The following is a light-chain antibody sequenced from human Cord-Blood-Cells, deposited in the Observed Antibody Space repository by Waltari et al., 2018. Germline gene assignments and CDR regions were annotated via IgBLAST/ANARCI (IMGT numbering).Light chain of an antibody. J-gene: IGLJ2*01. V-gene: IGLV3-25*03. CDR2: KGS. CDR1: ALPKQY. CDR3: QSADSSGTYAV. Sequence: SYELTQPPSVSVSPGQTARITCSGDALPKQYAYWYQQKPGQAPVLVIYKGSERPSGIPGRFSGSSAGTTVTLTISGVQAEDEADYYCQSADSSGTYAVFGGGTKLTVL.